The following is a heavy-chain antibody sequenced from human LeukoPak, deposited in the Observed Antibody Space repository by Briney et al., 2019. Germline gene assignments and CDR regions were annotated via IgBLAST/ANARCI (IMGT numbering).Heavy chain of an antibody. Sequence: SETLSLTCTVSGGSISSYYWSWIRQPPGKGLEWIGYIYHSGSTYYNPSLKSRVTISVDRSKNQFSLKLSSVTAADTAVYYCARVVSNYYFDYWGQGTLVTVSS. V-gene: IGHV4-59*12. CDR2: IYHSGST. D-gene: IGHD4-11*01. J-gene: IGHJ4*02. CDR1: GGSISSYY. CDR3: ARVVSNYYFDY.